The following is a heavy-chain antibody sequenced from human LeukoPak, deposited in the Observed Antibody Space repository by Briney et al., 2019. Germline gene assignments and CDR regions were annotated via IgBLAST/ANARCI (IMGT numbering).Heavy chain of an antibody. CDR2: IIPIFGTA. D-gene: IGHD1-26*01. CDR1: GGTFSSYA. Sequence: SVKLSCKASGGTFSSYAISWVRQPPGQGLEWMGRIIPIFGTANNAQKFQGRVTITTDESTSTAYMELSSLRSEDTAVYYCARERLGWEPRSFDIWGQGTVVTVSS. J-gene: IGHJ3*02. CDR3: ARERLGWEPRSFDI. V-gene: IGHV1-69*05.